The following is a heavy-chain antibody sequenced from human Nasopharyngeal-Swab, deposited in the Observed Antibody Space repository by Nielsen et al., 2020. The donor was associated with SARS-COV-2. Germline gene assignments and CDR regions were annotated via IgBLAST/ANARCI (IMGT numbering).Heavy chain of an antibody. J-gene: IGHJ6*02. Sequence: GESLKISCAASGFTFSTYWMNWVRQAPGKGLEWVANVRQDGNAKYYADSVKGRFTISRDNAKNTLYLQMNSLRAEDTAVYYCARDPMITFGGVIVINYYYYGMDVWGQGTTVTVSS. CDR2: VRQDGNAK. CDR1: GFTFSTYW. CDR3: ARDPMITFGGVIVINYYYYGMDV. V-gene: IGHV3-7*01. D-gene: IGHD3-16*02.